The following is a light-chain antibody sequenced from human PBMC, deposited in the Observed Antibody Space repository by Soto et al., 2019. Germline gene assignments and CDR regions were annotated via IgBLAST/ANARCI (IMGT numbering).Light chain of an antibody. CDR3: QVWDRSTVV. Sequence: SYELTQPLSVSVALGQTARITCGGNNIGSKNVHRYQQKPGQAPVLVIYRDSNRPSGIPERFSGSNSGNTATLTISRAQAGDEDDSYCQVWDRSTVVLGGATKLTVL. CDR1: NIGSKN. V-gene: IGLV3-9*01. CDR2: RDS. J-gene: IGLJ3*02.